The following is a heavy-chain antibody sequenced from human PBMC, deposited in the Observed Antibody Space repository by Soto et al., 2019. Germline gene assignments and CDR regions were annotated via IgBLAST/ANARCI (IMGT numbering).Heavy chain of an antibody. D-gene: IGHD3-22*01. V-gene: IGHV4-39*01. J-gene: IGHJ4*02. CDR1: GCSISSSSYY. CDR3: ARHLHYYDSSGYYHYGHDY. Sequence: PSETLSLTCIFSGCSISSSSYYWGWIRQPPGKGLEWIGSIYYSGSTYYNPSLKSRVTISVDTSKNQFSLKLSSVTAADTAVYYCARHLHYYDSSGYYHYGHDYWGQGTLVTVSS. CDR2: IYYSGST.